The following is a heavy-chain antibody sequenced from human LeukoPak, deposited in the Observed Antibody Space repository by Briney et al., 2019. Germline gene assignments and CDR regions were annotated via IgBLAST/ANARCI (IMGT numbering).Heavy chain of an antibody. J-gene: IGHJ3*02. CDR2: IYYSGST. CDR3: ARATVTSSMGAFDI. Sequence: SETLSLTCTVSGGSISSSSYYWGWIRQPPGTGLEWVGSIYYSGSTYYNPSLKSRVIISVDTSKNQFSLTLSSVTAADTAVYYCARATVTSSMGAFDIWGQGTMVTVSS. V-gene: IGHV4-39*01. CDR1: GGSISSSSYY. D-gene: IGHD4-17*01.